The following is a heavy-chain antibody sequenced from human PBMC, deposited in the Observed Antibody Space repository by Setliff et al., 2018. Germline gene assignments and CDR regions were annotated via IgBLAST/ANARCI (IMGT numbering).Heavy chain of an antibody. CDR1: GDSIGRGGYY. V-gene: IGHV4-31*03. J-gene: IGHJ5*02. D-gene: IGHD3-10*01. CDR2: IYYSGST. CDR3: ARDRSALVRGVVHHNYFDP. Sequence: PSETLSLTCSVSGDSIGRGGYYWSWIRQQPGKGLEWIASIYYSGSTYYNPSLKSRLRVSMDSSKNQFYLDLSSVAAADTAVYYCARDRSALVRGVVHHNYFDPWGQGNKVTVSS.